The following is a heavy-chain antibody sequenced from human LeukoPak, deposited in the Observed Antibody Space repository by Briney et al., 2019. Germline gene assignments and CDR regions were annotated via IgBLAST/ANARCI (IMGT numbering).Heavy chain of an antibody. CDR3: TTGLRNAFDI. CDR1: GYILSKLS. Sequence: RASVKVSCKVSGYILSKLSMRWVRQAPGKGLEWMGGFDPEDGETIYAQKFQGRVTMTDDISTDIAYMDLSSLRSEDTAVYYCTTGLRNAFDIWGQGTMVTVSS. CDR2: FDPEDGET. D-gene: IGHD3-16*01. V-gene: IGHV1-24*01. J-gene: IGHJ3*02.